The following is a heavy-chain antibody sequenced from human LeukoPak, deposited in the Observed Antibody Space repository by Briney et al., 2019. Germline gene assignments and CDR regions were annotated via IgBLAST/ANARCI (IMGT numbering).Heavy chain of an antibody. CDR2: IGSSGSPT. V-gene: IGHV3-48*02. D-gene: IGHD3-22*01. CDR3: ARRPYSDTSGRLSDV. CDR1: GFAFSSYN. J-gene: IGHJ6*02. Sequence: GGSLRLSCAASGFAFSSYNMNGVRQAPGKGLEWISYIGSSGSPTHYADSVGGRFTISRDNAKNSLYLQMNSLRDEDTAVYFCARRPYSDTSGRLSDVWGQGTTVTVSS.